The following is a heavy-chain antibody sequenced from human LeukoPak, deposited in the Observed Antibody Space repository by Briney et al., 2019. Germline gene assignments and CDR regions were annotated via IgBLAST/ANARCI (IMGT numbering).Heavy chain of an antibody. CDR3: ARYYSSGAN. CDR1: GGSFSGYY. Sequence: SETLSLTCAVYGGSFSGYYWSWIRQPPGKGLEWIGEINHSGSTNYNPSLKSRVTISVDTSKNQFSLKLSSVTAADTAVYYCARYYSSGANWGQGTLATVSS. D-gene: IGHD6-19*01. CDR2: INHSGST. J-gene: IGHJ4*02. V-gene: IGHV4-34*01.